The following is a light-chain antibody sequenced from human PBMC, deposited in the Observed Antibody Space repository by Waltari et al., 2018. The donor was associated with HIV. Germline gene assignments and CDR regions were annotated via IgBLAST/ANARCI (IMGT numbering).Light chain of an antibody. V-gene: IGLV2-14*01. CDR1: SSDVGGYNY. J-gene: IGLJ1*01. Sequence: QSALTPPASVSGSPGQSLTLSCTGTSSDVGGYNYVSWYQQHPGKAPKLMIYEVSNRPSGISNRFSGLQAEDEADYYCSSYTSSSTVLFGTGTKVTV. CDR3: SSYTSSSTVL. CDR2: EVS.